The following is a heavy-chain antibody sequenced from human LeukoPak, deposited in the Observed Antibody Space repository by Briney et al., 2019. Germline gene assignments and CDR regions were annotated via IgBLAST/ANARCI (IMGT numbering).Heavy chain of an antibody. Sequence: PGGSLRLSCAASGFTFSSYGMHWVRQAPGKGLEWVANIKQDGSEKYYVDSVKGRFTISRDNAKNSLYLQMNSLRAEDTAVYYCARGGVYCSSTSCYTDYWGQGTLVTVSS. J-gene: IGHJ4*02. V-gene: IGHV3-7*01. CDR1: GFTFSSYG. CDR3: ARGGVYCSSTSCYTDY. D-gene: IGHD2-2*02. CDR2: IKQDGSEK.